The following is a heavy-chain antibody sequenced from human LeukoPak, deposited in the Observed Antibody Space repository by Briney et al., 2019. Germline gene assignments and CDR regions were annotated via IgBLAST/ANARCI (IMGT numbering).Heavy chain of an antibody. D-gene: IGHD4-17*01. Sequence: GRSLRLSCAASGFTFSSYAMHWVRQAPGKGLEWVAVISLDGSNKYYADSVKGRFTISRDNSKNTLYLQMNSLRAEDTAVYYCARDPTTRSNQAQFYSDYWGQGTLVTVSS. J-gene: IGHJ4*02. CDR3: ARDPTTRSNQAQFYSDY. CDR2: ISLDGSNK. V-gene: IGHV3-30*04. CDR1: GFTFSSYA.